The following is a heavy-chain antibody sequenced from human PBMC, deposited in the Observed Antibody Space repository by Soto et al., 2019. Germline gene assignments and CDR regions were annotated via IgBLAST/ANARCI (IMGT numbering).Heavy chain of an antibody. CDR2: INTGNGNT. D-gene: IGHD3-10*01. CDR3: ARGDTMVRGVIIGYFDY. CDR1: GYTFTSYT. J-gene: IGHJ4*02. Sequence: QVQLVQSGAEVKKPGASVKVSCKASGYTFTSYTLHWVRQAPGQRLEWMGWINTGNGNTKYSQKFQGRVTITRDTAASTAYMELSSMRSEDTAVYYCARGDTMVRGVIIGYFDYWGQGTLVTVSS. V-gene: IGHV1-3*04.